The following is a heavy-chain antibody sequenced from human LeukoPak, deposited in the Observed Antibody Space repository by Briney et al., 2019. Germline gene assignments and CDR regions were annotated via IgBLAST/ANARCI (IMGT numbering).Heavy chain of an antibody. V-gene: IGHV4-59*01. CDR2: IYYSGST. CDR1: GGSISGYY. D-gene: IGHD6-13*01. J-gene: IGHJ5*02. Sequence: PSETLSLTCTVSGGSISGYYWSWIRQPPGKRLEWIGYIYYSGSTNYNPSLKSRVTISVDTSKNQFSLKVSSVTAADTAVYYCARGSIAAAEGSHWFDPWGQGTLVTVSS. CDR3: ARGSIAAAEGSHWFDP.